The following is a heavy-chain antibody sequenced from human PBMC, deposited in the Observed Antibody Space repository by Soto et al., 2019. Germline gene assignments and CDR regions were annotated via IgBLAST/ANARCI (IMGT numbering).Heavy chain of an antibody. CDR2: ISGSGGYI. Sequence: KTGGSLRLSCEGSGFTFSSYSMNWVRQAPGKGLEWVSSISGSGGYIYYADSVKGRFTISRDNAKNSLYLQMTSLRDEDTALYYCARDRKSTPWYAADYWGQGSLVTVSS. D-gene: IGHD6-13*01. J-gene: IGHJ4*02. CDR1: GFTFSSYS. V-gene: IGHV3-21*01. CDR3: ARDRKSTPWYAADY.